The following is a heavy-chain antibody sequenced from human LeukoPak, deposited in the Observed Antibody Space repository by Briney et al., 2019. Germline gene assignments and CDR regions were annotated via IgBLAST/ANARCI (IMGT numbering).Heavy chain of an antibody. Sequence: PSETLSLTCTVSGGSISSYYWSWIRQPPGKGLEWIGYIHDSGSTDYNPSLKSRVTISVDTSNNQFSLRLSSMTAADTAVYYCARGRSGFLISNYYYYMDVWGKGTTVTVSS. J-gene: IGHJ6*03. CDR2: IHDSGST. D-gene: IGHD3-3*02. CDR3: ARGRSGFLISNYYYYMDV. V-gene: IGHV4-59*01. CDR1: GGSISSYY.